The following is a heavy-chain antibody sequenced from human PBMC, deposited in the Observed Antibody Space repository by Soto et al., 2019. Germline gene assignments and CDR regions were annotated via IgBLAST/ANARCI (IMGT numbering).Heavy chain of an antibody. CDR2: IYSGGST. V-gene: IGHV3-66*01. J-gene: IGHJ6*02. Sequence: EVQLVESGGGLVQPGGSLRLSCAASGFTVSSNYMSWVRQAPGKGLEWVSVIYSGGSTYYADSVKGRFTISRDNSKNTLYLQMNSLRAEDTAVYYCAREYSSGYYYFCAMDVWGQGTTVTVSS. D-gene: IGHD5-18*01. CDR1: GFTVSSNY. CDR3: AREYSSGYYYFCAMDV.